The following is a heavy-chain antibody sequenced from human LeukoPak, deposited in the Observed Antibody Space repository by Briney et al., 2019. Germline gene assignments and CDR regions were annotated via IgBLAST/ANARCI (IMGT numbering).Heavy chain of an antibody. CDR3: ARGLTPDAFDI. Sequence: SETLSLTCNVSGYSISSGYYWGWIRQPPAKGLEWIGSIYHSGRTHYNPSLKSRVTISGDTSKNQFSLKLSSVTAAETAVYYCARGLTPDAFDIWGQGTMVTVSS. J-gene: IGHJ3*02. CDR1: GYSISSGYY. CDR2: IYHSGRT. V-gene: IGHV4-38-2*02.